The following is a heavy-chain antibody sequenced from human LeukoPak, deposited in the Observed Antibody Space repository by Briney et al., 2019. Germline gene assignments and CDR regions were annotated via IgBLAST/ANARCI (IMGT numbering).Heavy chain of an antibody. D-gene: IGHD3-3*01. Sequence: SETLSLTCTVSDGSISSYYWSWIRQPAGKGLEWIGRIYTSGTTNYNPSLKSRVTMSVDTSKNQFSLKLSTVTAADTAVYYCARDDFWSGYYDYWGQGTLVTVSS. J-gene: IGHJ4*02. CDR1: DGSISSYY. CDR2: IYTSGTT. CDR3: ARDDFWSGYYDY. V-gene: IGHV4-4*07.